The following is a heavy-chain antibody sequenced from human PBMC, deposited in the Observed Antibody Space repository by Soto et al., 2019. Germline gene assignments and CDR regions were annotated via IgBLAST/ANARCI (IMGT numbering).Heavy chain of an antibody. CDR2: ISTSRSYI. CDR1: GFPFRGYI. Sequence: GGSLRLSCAASGFPFRGYIRIWIRQAPGKGLEWVSSISTSRSYIYCADSVKGRFTISRDNAKNSLYLQMNSLRAEDTAVYYCARGGLSRNFDYWGQGVLVTVSS. V-gene: IGHV3-21*06. CDR3: ARGGLSRNFDY. J-gene: IGHJ4*02.